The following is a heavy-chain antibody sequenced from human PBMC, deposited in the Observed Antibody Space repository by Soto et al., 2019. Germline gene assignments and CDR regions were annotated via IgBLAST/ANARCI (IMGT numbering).Heavy chain of an antibody. CDR3: ARVVSGRDYGDSIDC. D-gene: IGHD4-17*01. V-gene: IGHV3-7*03. CDR2: IKEDGSEI. CDR1: GFTFSRYW. J-gene: IGHJ4*02. Sequence: GGSLRLSCAASGFTFSRYWLTWVRQAPGKGLEWVANIKEDGSEIYYAGSVKGRFTTSRDNAKNSLYLQMNSLRAEDTAVYYCARVVSGRDYGDSIDCWGRGTLVTVSS.